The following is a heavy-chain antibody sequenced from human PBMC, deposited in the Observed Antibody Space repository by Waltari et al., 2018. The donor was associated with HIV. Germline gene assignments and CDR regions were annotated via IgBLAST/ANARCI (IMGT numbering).Heavy chain of an antibody. D-gene: IGHD3-10*01. CDR2: IYPDDTT. Sequence: AESGGRLIQPGWSLGLSCTASNFSVSGKHVTWIRQAPGGSLEWVAVIYPDDTTHYADSVSGRFTISRAKSRTTVLLLMNGLFVDDTATYFCATGVRYYGPWGQGTRVTVSS. J-gene: IGHJ5*02. CDR1: NFSVSGKH. CDR3: ATGVRYYGP. V-gene: IGHV3-53*01.